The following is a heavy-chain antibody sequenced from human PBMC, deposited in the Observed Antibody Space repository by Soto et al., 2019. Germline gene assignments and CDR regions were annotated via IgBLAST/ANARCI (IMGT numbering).Heavy chain of an antibody. J-gene: IGHJ4*02. Sequence: SETLSLTCTVSGGSISSYYWSWIRQPPGKGLEWIGYIYYSGSTNYNPSLKSRVTISVDTSKNQFSLKLSSVTAADTAVYYCARGYCSSTSCYFDYWGQGTLVTVSS. D-gene: IGHD2-2*01. CDR2: IYYSGST. V-gene: IGHV4-59*08. CDR3: ARGYCSSTSCYFDY. CDR1: GGSISSYY.